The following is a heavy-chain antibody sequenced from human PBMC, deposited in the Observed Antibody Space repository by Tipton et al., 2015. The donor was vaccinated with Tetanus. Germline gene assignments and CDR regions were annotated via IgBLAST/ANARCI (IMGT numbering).Heavy chain of an antibody. V-gene: IGHV3-7*01. CDR1: GFTFSFYW. J-gene: IGHJ6*02. CDR2: INQDGSAE. CDR3: VRRWFGTQYYFGMDV. Sequence: SLRLSCAASGFTFSFYWMNWVRQAPRKGLEWVANINQDGSAEFYVDSVKGRFTISRDNSKNSLSLQMNSLRADDTAVYYCVRRWFGTQYYFGMDVWGQGTTVTVSS. D-gene: IGHD2/OR15-2a*01.